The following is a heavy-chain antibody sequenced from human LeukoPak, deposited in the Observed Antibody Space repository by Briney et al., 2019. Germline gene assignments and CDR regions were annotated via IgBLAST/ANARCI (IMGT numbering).Heavy chain of an antibody. V-gene: IGHV3-9*03. CDR1: GFTFDDYA. D-gene: IGHD3-22*01. CDR3: AKDLDGGGAIYDSSGFDY. CDR2: ISWNSGSI. Sequence: SLKISCAASGFTFDDYAMHWVRQAPGKGLEWVSGISWNSGSIGYADSVKGRFTISRDNAKSSLYLQMNSLRAEDMALYYCAKDLDGGGAIYDSSGFDYWGQGTLVTVSS. J-gene: IGHJ4*02.